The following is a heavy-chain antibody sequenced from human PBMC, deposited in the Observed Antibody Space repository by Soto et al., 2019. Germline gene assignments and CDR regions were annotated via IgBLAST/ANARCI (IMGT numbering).Heavy chain of an antibody. CDR1: GYTFCSNG. V-gene: IGHV1-18*04. J-gene: IGHJ4*02. CDR3: ARLHGYSSGWYDY. Sequence: QVQLVQSGAEVKKPGASVKVSCKASGYTFCSNGVSWVRQAPGQGLEWMGWISTFNGNAHYAQKFQGRVTMTTDTSTNTAYMELTSLSSDDTAVYYCARLHGYSSGWYDYWGQGTLVTVSS. D-gene: IGHD6-19*01. CDR2: ISTFNGNA.